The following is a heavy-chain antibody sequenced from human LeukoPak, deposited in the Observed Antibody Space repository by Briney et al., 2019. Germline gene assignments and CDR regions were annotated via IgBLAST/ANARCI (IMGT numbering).Heavy chain of an antibody. Sequence: GGSLRLSCSVSGFTFSTYVMDWVRQAPGKGLEYVSAISRNGDNTYYADSVKGRFTISRDNSKNTLYLQMSSLRADDTAVYYCVRGTGYWGQGTLVTVSS. CDR3: VRGTGY. V-gene: IGHV3-64D*06. CDR2: ISRNGDNT. CDR1: GFTFSTYV. J-gene: IGHJ4*02.